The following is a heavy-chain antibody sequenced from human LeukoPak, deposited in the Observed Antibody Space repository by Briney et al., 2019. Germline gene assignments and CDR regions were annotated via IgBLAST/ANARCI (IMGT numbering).Heavy chain of an antibody. D-gene: IGHD3-22*01. Sequence: SGTLSLTCAVSGGSNSSNWWSWVRQSPGKGLEWIAEIYHSGSTNYSPSLKSRVTISIDQSKSQFSLRLSSVTAADTAVYYCVRNGYYSVDYWGQGTLVTVSS. CDR2: IYHSGST. CDR1: GGSNSSNW. V-gene: IGHV4-4*02. J-gene: IGHJ4*02. CDR3: VRNGYYSVDY.